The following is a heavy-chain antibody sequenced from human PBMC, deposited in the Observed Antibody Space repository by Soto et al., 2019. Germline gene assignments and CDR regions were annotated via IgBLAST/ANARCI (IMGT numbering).Heavy chain of an antibody. V-gene: IGHV4-39*01. CDR2: IYYSGST. CDR1: GGSISSSSYY. CDR3: ARLVYDSSGSHPG. Sequence: SETLCLTCTVSGGSISSSSYYWGWIRQPPGKGLEWIGSIYYSGSTYYNPSLKSRVTISVDTSKNQFSLKLSSVTAADTAVYYCARLVYDSSGSHPGWGQGTLVTVSS. D-gene: IGHD3-22*01. J-gene: IGHJ4*02.